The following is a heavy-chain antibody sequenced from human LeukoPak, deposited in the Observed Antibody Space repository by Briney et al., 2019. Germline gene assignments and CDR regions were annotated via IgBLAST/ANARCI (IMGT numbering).Heavy chain of an antibody. CDR1: GFTFSSYS. Sequence: GGSLRLSCAASGFTFSSYSMNWVRQAPGKGLEWVSYISSSSSTIYYADSVKGRFTISRDNTKNSLYLQMNSLRAEDTAVYYCARVFEGIAVAGTWGQGTLVTVSS. CDR3: ARVFEGIAVAGT. J-gene: IGHJ5*02. V-gene: IGHV3-48*04. D-gene: IGHD6-19*01. CDR2: ISSSSSTI.